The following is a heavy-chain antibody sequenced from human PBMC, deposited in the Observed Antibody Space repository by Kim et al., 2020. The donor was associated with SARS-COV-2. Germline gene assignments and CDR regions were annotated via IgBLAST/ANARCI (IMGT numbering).Heavy chain of an antibody. D-gene: IGHD3-10*01. Sequence: VKGRFTISRDNARTSLYLQMNSLRAEDTALYYCAKSYSGSYDHYYYSGMDVWGQGTTVTVSS. CDR3: AKSYSGSYDHYYYSGMDV. J-gene: IGHJ6*02. V-gene: IGHV3-9*01.